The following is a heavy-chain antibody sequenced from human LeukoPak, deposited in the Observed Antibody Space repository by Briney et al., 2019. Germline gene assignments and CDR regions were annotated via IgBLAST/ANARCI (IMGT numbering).Heavy chain of an antibody. CDR1: GFSFSTYW. V-gene: IGHV3-7*01. CDR2: LWPDGSDK. Sequence: PGGSLRLSCAASGFSFSTYWMSWVRQGPGKGLEWVATLWPDGSDKRYVDSVRDRFTISRDNAKNSLYLQMDSLSAEDTAVFYCARLFGAVTTFDYWGQGALVTVSS. J-gene: IGHJ4*02. CDR3: ARLFGAVTTFDY. D-gene: IGHD4-17*01.